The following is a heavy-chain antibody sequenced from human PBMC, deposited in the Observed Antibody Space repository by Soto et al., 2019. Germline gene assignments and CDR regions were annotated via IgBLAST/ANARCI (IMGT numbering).Heavy chain of an antibody. Sequence: ASETLSLTCTVSGGSISSYYWSWIRQPPGKGLEWIGYIYYSGSTNYNPSLKSRVTISVDTSKNQFSLKLSSVTAADTAVYYCARHAAFKEPQHITIFGVAQTPPPDYWGQGTLVTVSS. CDR3: ARHAAFKEPQHITIFGVAQTPPPDY. CDR1: GGSISSYY. D-gene: IGHD3-3*01. V-gene: IGHV4-59*08. CDR2: IYYSGST. J-gene: IGHJ4*02.